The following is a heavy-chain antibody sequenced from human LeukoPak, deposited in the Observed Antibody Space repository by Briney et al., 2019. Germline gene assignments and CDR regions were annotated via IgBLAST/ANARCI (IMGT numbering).Heavy chain of an antibody. CDR3: AELGITMIGGV. CDR2: ITSSGAYI. Sequence: GGSLRLSCAASGFTFSSYEMNWVRQAPGKALEWVSSITSSGAYIFYADSVRGRFTISRDNAKDSLYLQMNSLGPEDTAVYYCAELGITMIGGVWGKGTTVTISS. J-gene: IGHJ6*04. D-gene: IGHD3-10*02. CDR1: GFTFSSYE. V-gene: IGHV3-21*01.